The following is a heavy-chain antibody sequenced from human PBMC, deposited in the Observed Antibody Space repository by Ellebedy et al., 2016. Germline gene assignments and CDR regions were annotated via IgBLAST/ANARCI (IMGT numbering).Heavy chain of an antibody. Sequence: GGSLRLSXAASGFTFSTYVMNWVRQAPGKGLEWVSYISSSSDTIYYADSVKGRFTISRDNAKNSLYLQMNSLRAEDTAVYYCAREGYLEWELPGGRYFDYWGQGTLVTVSS. J-gene: IGHJ4*02. CDR1: GFTFSTYV. D-gene: IGHD1-26*01. CDR3: AREGYLEWELPGGRYFDY. V-gene: IGHV3-48*04. CDR2: ISSSSDTI.